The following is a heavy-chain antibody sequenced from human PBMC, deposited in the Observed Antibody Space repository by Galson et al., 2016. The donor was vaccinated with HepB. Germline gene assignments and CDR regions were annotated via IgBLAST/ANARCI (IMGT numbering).Heavy chain of an antibody. J-gene: IGHJ4*02. V-gene: IGHV3-30*04. D-gene: IGHD3-16*01. CDR1: GLTFTGYA. CDR2: ISYDGSNK. Sequence: SLRLSCAASGLTFTGYAIHWVRQAPGKGLEWVAVISYDGSNKYYADSVKGRFTISKDDSKNTLYLQMDSLRPEDTAVYYCARVGFGRSYGQGFDYWGQGTLATVSS. CDR3: ARVGFGRSYGQGFDY.